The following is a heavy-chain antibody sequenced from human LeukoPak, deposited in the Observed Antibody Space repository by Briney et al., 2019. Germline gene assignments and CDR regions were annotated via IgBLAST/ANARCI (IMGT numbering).Heavy chain of an antibody. CDR3: AILDCTGDGCYNH. CDR2: VSSDGTT. D-gene: IGHD2-8*02. CDR1: GDSVTSYY. J-gene: IGHJ4*02. Sequence: SETLSLTCSVSGDSVTSYYWSWIRQPPGKGLEWIGYVSSDGTTNYTPSLRSRVIMSVDTAKNHISLSLTSLTAADTAIYYCAILDCTGDGCYNHWGQGTLVTVSS. V-gene: IGHV4-59*04.